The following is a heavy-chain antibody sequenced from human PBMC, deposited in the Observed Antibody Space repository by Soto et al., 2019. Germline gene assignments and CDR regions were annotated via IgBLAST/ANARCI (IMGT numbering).Heavy chain of an antibody. D-gene: IGHD1-26*01. CDR2: ISAYNGNT. CDR3: VKSGGEAELLILDY. Sequence: QVQLVQSGVELKKTGASVKVSCQASDFTLTNYGITWVRQAPGQGLEWMGWISAYNGNTKYAQKVQGRVTLTTDTSTNTVYMELMNLRSDDTAVYYCVKSGGEAELLILDYWGQGARLTVS. V-gene: IGHV1-18*04. J-gene: IGHJ4*02. CDR1: DFTLTNYG.